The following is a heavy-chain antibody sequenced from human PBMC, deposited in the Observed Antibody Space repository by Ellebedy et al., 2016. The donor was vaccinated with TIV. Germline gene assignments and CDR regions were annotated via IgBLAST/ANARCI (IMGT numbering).Heavy chain of an antibody. V-gene: IGHV3-33*08. Sequence: PGGSLRLSCAASGFTFSIYGMHWVRQAPGKGLEWVAVIWYDGTNKYYADSVKGRFTISRDNSKNTLYLQLNSLRAEDTAVYYCARGTTGPVYFQHWGQGTLVTVSS. D-gene: IGHD1-1*01. J-gene: IGHJ1*01. CDR3: ARGTTGPVYFQH. CDR2: IWYDGTNK. CDR1: GFTFSIYG.